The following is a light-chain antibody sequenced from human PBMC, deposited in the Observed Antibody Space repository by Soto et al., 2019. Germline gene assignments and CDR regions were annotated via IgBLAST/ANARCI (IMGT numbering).Light chain of an antibody. CDR1: RSPLYSDGNTY. V-gene: IGKV2-30*01. CDR2: KVS. J-gene: IGKJ1*01. Sequence: DVVMTQSPLSLPVTLGQPASISCRSSRSPLYSDGNTYLSWFQQRPGQSPRRLIYKVSNRDSGVPDRFSGSGSGTDFTLKISRVEAEDVGVYYCMQGTHWPWTFGQGTKVDIK. CDR3: MQGTHWPWT.